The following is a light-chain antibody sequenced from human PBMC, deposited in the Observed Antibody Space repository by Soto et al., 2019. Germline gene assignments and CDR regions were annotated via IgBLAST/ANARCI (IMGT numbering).Light chain of an antibody. J-gene: IGKJ2*01. Sequence: DIQLTQSPSFLSASVGDRVTITCRASQGISSYLAWYQQKPGKAPKLLIYAASTLQSGVPSRFSGSGSGTVFTLTISSLQPEDFATYYCQQLNSYPNTFGQGTKLEIK. CDR2: AAS. CDR3: QQLNSYPNT. CDR1: QGISSY. V-gene: IGKV1-9*01.